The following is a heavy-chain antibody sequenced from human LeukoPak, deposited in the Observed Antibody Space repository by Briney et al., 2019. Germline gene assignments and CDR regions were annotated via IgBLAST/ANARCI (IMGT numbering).Heavy chain of an antibody. D-gene: IGHD2-2*01. V-gene: IGHV1-18*01. CDR2: ISAYNGNT. J-gene: IGHJ4*02. Sequence: ASVKLSCKAAGYTVTSYGISSVRQAPGHGVEGRGWISAYNGNTNYAQKLKGRVTMTTDTSTSTAYMELRSLRSDDTAVYYCARDLRVRVVPAVPDYYFDYWGQGTLVTVSS. CDR3: ARDLRVRVVPAVPDYYFDY. CDR1: GYTVTSYG.